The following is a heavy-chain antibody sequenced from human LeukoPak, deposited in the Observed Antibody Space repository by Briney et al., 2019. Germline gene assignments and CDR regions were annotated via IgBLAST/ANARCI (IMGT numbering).Heavy chain of an antibody. CDR3: ARKTYGSGNYFLDY. J-gene: IGHJ4*02. CDR2: ISYDGSNK. Sequence: GGSLRLSCAASGFTFSSYAMHWVRQAPGKGLEWVAVISYDGSNKYYADSVKGRFTISRDNSKNTLYLQMDSLRDEDTAVYYCARKTYGSGNYFLDYWGQGTLVTVSS. CDR1: GFTFSSYA. V-gene: IGHV3-30-3*01. D-gene: IGHD3-10*01.